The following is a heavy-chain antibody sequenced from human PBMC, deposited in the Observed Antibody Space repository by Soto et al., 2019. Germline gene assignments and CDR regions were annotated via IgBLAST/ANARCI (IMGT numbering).Heavy chain of an antibody. CDR2: IYQLGSI. Sequence: SETLSLTCAVSGGSISSDYWWSWVRQPPGKALEWIGEIYQLGSINYNPSLKSRVTMSVDTSKNQFSLTLNSVTAADTATYYCARGGISHWAYFYYMDVWDRGTTVTVSS. CDR1: GGSISSDYW. D-gene: IGHD2-21*01. J-gene: IGHJ6*03. V-gene: IGHV4-4*02. CDR3: ARGGISHWAYFYYMDV.